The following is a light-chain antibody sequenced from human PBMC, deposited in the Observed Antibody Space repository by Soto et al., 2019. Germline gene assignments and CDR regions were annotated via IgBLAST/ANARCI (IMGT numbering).Light chain of an antibody. CDR1: QSVSSY. CDR3: QQYGSSPIT. CDR2: GAS. V-gene: IGKV3-20*01. J-gene: IGKJ5*01. Sequence: SPTTVSLSPGERATLSCRASQSVSSYLAWYQQKPGQAPRLLIYGASTRATGIPARFSGSGSATDFTLTISRLEPEDFALYYCQQYGSSPITFCQGTRQESK.